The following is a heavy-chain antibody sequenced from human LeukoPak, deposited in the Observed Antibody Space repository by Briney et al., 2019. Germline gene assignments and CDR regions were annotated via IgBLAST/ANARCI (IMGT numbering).Heavy chain of an antibody. CDR3: ARDGSGENGNRGFFEI. J-gene: IGHJ3*02. Sequence: GGSLRLSCAASGFTVSNNYINWVRQAPGKGLEWVSVLYSGGGTYYADSVKGRSTISSDNSKNTLYLQMNNLRAEDTAVYYCARDGSGENGNRGFFEIWGKGKVEPVSS. CDR2: LYSGGGT. CDR1: GFTVSNNY. V-gene: IGHV3-53*01. D-gene: IGHD1-14*01.